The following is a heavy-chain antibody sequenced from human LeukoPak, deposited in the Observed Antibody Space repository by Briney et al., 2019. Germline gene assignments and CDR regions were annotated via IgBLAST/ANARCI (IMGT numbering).Heavy chain of an antibody. V-gene: IGHV3-30*18. CDR1: GFTFSSYG. Sequence: GGSLRLSCAASGFTFSSYGMHWVRQAPGKGLEWVAVISYDGSNKYYADSVKGRFTISRDNSKNTLYLQMNSLRAEDTAVYYCAKTFGGVIVQYYFDYWSQGTLVTVSS. J-gene: IGHJ4*02. D-gene: IGHD3-16*02. CDR3: AKTFGGVIVQYYFDY. CDR2: ISYDGSNK.